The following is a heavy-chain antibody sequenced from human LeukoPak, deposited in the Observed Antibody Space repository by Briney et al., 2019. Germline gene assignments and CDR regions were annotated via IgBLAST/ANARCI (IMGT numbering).Heavy chain of an antibody. V-gene: IGHV4-59*01. Sequence: SETLSLTCTVSGGSISSYYWSWIRQPPGKGLEWIGYIYYSGSTNYNPSLKSRVTISVDTSKNQFSLKLSSVTAADTAVYYCARAHLNDAFDIWGQGTMVTVSS. CDR2: IYYSGST. CDR1: GGSISSYY. J-gene: IGHJ3*02. CDR3: ARAHLNDAFDI.